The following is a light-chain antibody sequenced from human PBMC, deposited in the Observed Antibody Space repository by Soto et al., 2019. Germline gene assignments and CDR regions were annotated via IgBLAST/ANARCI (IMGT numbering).Light chain of an antibody. J-gene: IGLJ1*01. CDR1: SGDIGRLNY. CDR3: SSYTRTTSRYV. V-gene: IGLV2-14*03. Sequence: QSVLAKPASVTGSPGQSITISCTGTSGDIGRLNYVSWYQHHPGKAPKVMIYDVSNRPSGVSDRFSGSKPGNTASLTISGLQAEDEADYYCSSYTRTTSRYVFGAGTKVTVL. CDR2: DVS.